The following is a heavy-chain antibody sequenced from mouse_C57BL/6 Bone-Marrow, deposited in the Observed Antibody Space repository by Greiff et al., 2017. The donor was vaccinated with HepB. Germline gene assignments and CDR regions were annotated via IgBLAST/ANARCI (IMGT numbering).Heavy chain of an antibody. CDR3: ARHEDKPYGSIPFAY. J-gene: IGHJ3*01. D-gene: IGHD1-1*01. V-gene: IGHV1-62-2*01. Sequence: VQLQQSGAELVKPGASVKLSCKASGYTFTEYTIHWVKQRSGQGLEWIGWFYPGGGSIKYNEKFKDKATLTADNASSTVYKELSRLTSEDSAVYFCARHEDKPYGSIPFAYWGQGTLVTVSA. CDR1: GYTFTEYT. CDR2: FYPGGGSI.